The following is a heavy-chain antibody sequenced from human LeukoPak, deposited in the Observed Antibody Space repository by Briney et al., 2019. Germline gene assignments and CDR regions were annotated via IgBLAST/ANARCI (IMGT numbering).Heavy chain of an antibody. Sequence: SETLSLTCAVYGGSFSGYHWSWIRQPPGKGLEWFGEISPSGGTNYNPSLKSRVTISVDTSKKQFSLKLNSVTAADTAIYYCARGSSKAAPLGDYWSQGTLVTVSS. CDR1: GGSFSGYH. V-gene: IGHV4-34*01. J-gene: IGHJ4*02. CDR3: ARGSSKAAPLGDY. D-gene: IGHD2-15*01. CDR2: ISPSGGT.